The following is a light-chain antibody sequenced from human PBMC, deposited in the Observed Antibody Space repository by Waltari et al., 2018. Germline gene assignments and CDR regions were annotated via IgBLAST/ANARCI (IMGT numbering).Light chain of an antibody. CDR3: ASWDDRLNGFV. V-gene: IGLV1-44*01. Sequence: QSVLTQPPSASGTPGQRITVSCSGSPSNIESNTVNWYQQLPGRAPKLLLYSNNERPSGVSDRFSGSKSGMSASLAISGLQSEDEADYYCASWDDRLNGFVFGTGTKATV. CDR2: SNN. CDR1: PSNIESNT. J-gene: IGLJ1*01.